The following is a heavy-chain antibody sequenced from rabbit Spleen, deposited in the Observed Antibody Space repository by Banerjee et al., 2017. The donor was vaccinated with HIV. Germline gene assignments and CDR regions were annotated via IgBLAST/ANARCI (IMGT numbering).Heavy chain of an antibody. CDR2: IGAGGSVT. D-gene: IGHD4-1*01. J-gene: IGHJ4*01. V-gene: IGHV1S45*01. CDR3: ARNTPGYTGWGCPSYYL. CDR1: GFSFSSGYY. Sequence: QEQLVESGGGLVQPEGSLTLTCTASGFSFSSGYYMCWVRQAPGKGLEWIGCIGAGGSVTYYASWAKGRFTISKPSSTTVTLQMTSLTAADTATYFCARNTPGYTGWGCPSYYLWGPGTLVTVS.